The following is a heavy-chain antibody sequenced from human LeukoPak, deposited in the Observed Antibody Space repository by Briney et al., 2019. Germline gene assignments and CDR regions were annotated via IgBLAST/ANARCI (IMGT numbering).Heavy chain of an antibody. J-gene: IGHJ4*02. V-gene: IGHV4-59*01. CDR1: GGSISSYY. CDR2: IYYSGST. Sequence: SETLSLTCTVPGGSISSYYWSWIRQPPGKGLEWIGYIYYSGSTNYNPSLKSRVTISVDTSKNQFSLKLTSVTAADTAVYYCARGLRSRDGYNYDYFDDWGQGTLVTVSS. D-gene: IGHD5-24*01. CDR3: ARGLRSRDGYNYDYFDD.